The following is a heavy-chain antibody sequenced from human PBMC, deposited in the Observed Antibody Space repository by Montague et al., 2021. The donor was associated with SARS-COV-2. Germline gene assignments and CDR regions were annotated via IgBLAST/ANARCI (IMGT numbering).Heavy chain of an antibody. CDR1: GFTFSSYS. V-gene: IGHV3-21*01. CDR2: ISSSSSYI. CDR3: ARNKWYYDILTGWENRFDP. J-gene: IGHJ5*02. Sequence: SLRLSCAASGFTFSSYSMNWVRQAPGKGLEWVSSISSSSSYIYYADSVKGRFTISRDNAKNSLYLQMNSLRAEDTAVYYCARNKWYYDILTGWENRFDPWGQGTLVTVSS. D-gene: IGHD3-9*01.